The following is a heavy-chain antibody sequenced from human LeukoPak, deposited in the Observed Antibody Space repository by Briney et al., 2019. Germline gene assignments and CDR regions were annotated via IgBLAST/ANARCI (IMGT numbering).Heavy chain of an antibody. Sequence: GASLKISCKASGSSFTSYWIAWVRQLPGKGLEWMGIIYPGDSDTRYSPSFQGQVTISADKSISTAYLQWSSLKASDTAMDYCARHSTARHPFDYWGQGTRVTVPS. D-gene: IGHD4-11*01. CDR2: IYPGDSDT. CDR1: GSSFTSYW. J-gene: IGHJ4*02. V-gene: IGHV5-51*01. CDR3: ARHSTARHPFDY.